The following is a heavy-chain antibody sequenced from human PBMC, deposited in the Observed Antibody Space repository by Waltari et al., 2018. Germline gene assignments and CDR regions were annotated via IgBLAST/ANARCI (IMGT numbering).Heavy chain of an antibody. CDR2: IYHSGST. CDR1: GYSISNGYY. V-gene: IGHV4-38-2*01. CDR3: ARGYGSGSYYNHFDY. D-gene: IGHD3-10*01. Sequence: QVQLQESGPGLVKPSETLSLTCAVSGYSISNGYYRGWTRQPPGKGLEWMGSIYHSGSTYYNPSLKSRVTISVDTSKNQFSLKLSSVTAADTAVYYCARGYGSGSYYNHFDYWGQGTLVTVSS. J-gene: IGHJ4*02.